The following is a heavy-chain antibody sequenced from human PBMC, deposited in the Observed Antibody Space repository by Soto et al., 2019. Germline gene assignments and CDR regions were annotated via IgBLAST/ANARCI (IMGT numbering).Heavy chain of an antibody. V-gene: IGHV1-69*01. CDR2: IMPLYAKP. Sequence: QVQLVQSGAEVKKPGSSVKVSCKASGGTFNTYTISWVRQVPGQGIEWMGGIMPLYAKPTYAQPFLGRLTIAADEHTSTVYMELSSLRSEDTALYYCASLNNWSSGDGRIDVWGRGTAGSVSS. J-gene: IGHJ6*02. CDR3: ASLNNWSSGDGRIDV. D-gene: IGHD1-26*01. CDR1: GGTFNTYT.